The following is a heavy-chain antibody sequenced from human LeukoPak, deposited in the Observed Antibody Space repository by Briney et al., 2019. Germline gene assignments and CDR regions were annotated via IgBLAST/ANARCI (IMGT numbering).Heavy chain of an antibody. CDR2: IKQDGSEK. V-gene: IGHV3-7*03. J-gene: IGHJ3*02. Sequence: PGGSLRLTCAASGFTFSSYWMSWVRQAPGKGLEWVANIKQDGSEKYYVDSVKGRFTISRDNAKNSLYLQMNSLRAEDTAVYYCASLGEWLRPDAFDIWGQGTMVTVSS. CDR1: GFTFSSYW. CDR3: ASLGEWLRPDAFDI. D-gene: IGHD5-12*01.